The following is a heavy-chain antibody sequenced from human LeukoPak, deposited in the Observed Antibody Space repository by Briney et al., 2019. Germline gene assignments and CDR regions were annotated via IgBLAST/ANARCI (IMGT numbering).Heavy chain of an antibody. CDR1: GGSISSYY. CDR3: ASGRRIVGALYFDY. J-gene: IGHJ4*02. CDR2: IYYSGST. V-gene: IGHV4-59*01. Sequence: PSETLSLTCTVSGGSISSYYWSWIRQPPGKGLEWIGYIYYSGSTNYNPSLKSRVTISVDTSKNQFSLKLSSVTAADTAVYYCASGRRIVGALYFDYWGQGTLVTVSS. D-gene: IGHD1-26*01.